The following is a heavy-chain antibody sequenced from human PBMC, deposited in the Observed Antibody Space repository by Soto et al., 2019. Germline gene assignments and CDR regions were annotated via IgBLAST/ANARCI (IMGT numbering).Heavy chain of an antibody. CDR3: VAGHYGSGSYADY. D-gene: IGHD3-10*01. CDR2: ISYDGNNI. J-gene: IGHJ4*02. CDR1: GFTFSNCA. Sequence: QVQLAESGGGVVQPGRSLRLSCAASGFTFSNCAMHWVRQAPGKGLEWVAVISYDGNNIYYVDSVKGRFTISRDNSENTLHLQMDSLRDEDTALYYCVAGHYGSGSYADYWGQGTLVTVSS. V-gene: IGHV3-30*04.